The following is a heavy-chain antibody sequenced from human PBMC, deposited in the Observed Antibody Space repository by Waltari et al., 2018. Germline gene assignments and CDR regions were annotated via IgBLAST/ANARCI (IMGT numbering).Heavy chain of an antibody. D-gene: IGHD6-13*01. J-gene: IGHJ4*02. CDR3: ARVVESSSWTRYFDY. Sequence: QVQLQESGPGLVKPSETLSLTCTVSGGPISSHYWSWIRQPPGKGLEWIGYIYYSGSTNDHPSLKSRVTISVDTSKNQFSLKLSSVTAADTAVYYCARVVESSSWTRYFDYWGQGTLVTVSS. CDR2: IYYSGST. CDR1: GGPISSHY. V-gene: IGHV4-59*11.